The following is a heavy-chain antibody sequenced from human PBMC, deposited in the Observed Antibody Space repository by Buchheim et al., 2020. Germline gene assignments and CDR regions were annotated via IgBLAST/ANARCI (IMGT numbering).Heavy chain of an antibody. V-gene: IGHV3-49*03. CDR2: IRSKAYGGTT. J-gene: IGHJ5*02. D-gene: IGHD2-15*01. Sequence: EVQLVESGGGLVQPGRSLRLSCTASGFTFGDYAMSWFRQAPGKGLEWVGFIRSKAYGGTTEYAASVKGRFTISRDDSKIIGYLKINSLKTEDTAVYYCTRGYCSGGSCYSGFWFDPWGQGTL. CDR3: TRGYCSGGSCYSGFWFDP. CDR1: GFTFGDYA.